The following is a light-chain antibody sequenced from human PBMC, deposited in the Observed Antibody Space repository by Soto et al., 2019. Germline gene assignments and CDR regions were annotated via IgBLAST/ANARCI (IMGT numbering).Light chain of an antibody. V-gene: IGKV3-20*01. CDR1: QSVSSSY. J-gene: IGKJ3*01. CDR2: GAS. CDR3: QQYGSSYT. Sequence: EIVLTQSPGTLSLSPGERATLSCSASQSVSSSYLAWYHQKPGQAPRLLIYGASSRATGIPDRFSGSGSGTDFTLTISILEPEDFAVYYCQQYGSSYTFGPGTKVDIK.